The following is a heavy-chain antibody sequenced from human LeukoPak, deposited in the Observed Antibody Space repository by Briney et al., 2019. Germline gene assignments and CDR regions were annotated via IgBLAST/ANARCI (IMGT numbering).Heavy chain of an antibody. D-gene: IGHD5-18*01. Sequence: GRSLRLSCAASGFTFSSYGMHWVRQAPGKGLEWVAVISYDGSNKYYADSVKGRLTISRDNSKNTLYLQMNSLRAEDTAVYYCAKRDTAMVFQHWGQGTLVTVSS. CDR1: GFTFSSYG. CDR3: AKRDTAMVFQH. J-gene: IGHJ1*01. V-gene: IGHV3-30*18. CDR2: ISYDGSNK.